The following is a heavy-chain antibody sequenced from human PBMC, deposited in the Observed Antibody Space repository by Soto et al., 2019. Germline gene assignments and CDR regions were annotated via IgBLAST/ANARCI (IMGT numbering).Heavy chain of an antibody. J-gene: IGHJ5*02. CDR1: GYTFTSYA. CDR2: INAGNGNT. CDR3: ARDWSIAARPDRDWFDP. V-gene: IGHV1-3*01. Sequence: ASVKVSCKASGYTFTSYAMHWVRQAPGQRLEWMGWINAGNGNTKYSQKFQGRVTITRDTSASTAYMELSSLRSEGTAVYYCARDWSIAARPDRDWFDPWGKGTLVTVSS. D-gene: IGHD6-6*01.